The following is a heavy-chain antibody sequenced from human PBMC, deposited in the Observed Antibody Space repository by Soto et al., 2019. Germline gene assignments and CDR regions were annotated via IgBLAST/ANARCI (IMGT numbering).Heavy chain of an antibody. CDR2: LYNSGST. V-gene: IGHV4-4*07. Sequence: SETLSLTCTVSGDSISDYYWSWIRQPAGKGLEWIGRLYNSGSTKSNPSLKSRVTMSTDTSKNQFSLTLTSVTAVDTAIYYCARMYNSGFYRPEGDYYFYGMDVWGQGTTVTVSS. CDR1: GDSISDYY. D-gene: IGHD5-12*01. J-gene: IGHJ6*02. CDR3: ARMYNSGFYRPEGDYYFYGMDV.